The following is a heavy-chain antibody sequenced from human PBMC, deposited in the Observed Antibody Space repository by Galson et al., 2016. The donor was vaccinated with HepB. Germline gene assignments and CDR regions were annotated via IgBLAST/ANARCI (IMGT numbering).Heavy chain of an antibody. V-gene: IGHV3-30*03. Sequence: SLRLSCAASGFIFSDYAMHWVRQAPGKGLEWVAVISHDGKSQYYVDSVKGRLTISRDNSKNTLSLQMDSLRPEDTAIYYCATLIAGSTLPDYWGQGTLVTVSS. D-gene: IGHD2-21*01. CDR3: ATLIAGSTLPDY. CDR1: GFIFSDYA. CDR2: ISHDGKSQ. J-gene: IGHJ4*02.